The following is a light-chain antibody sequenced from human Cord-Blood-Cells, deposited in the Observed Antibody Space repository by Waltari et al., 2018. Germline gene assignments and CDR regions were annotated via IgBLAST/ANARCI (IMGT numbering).Light chain of an antibody. J-gene: IGKJ1*01. CDR2: KVS. CDR1: QSLVYSNGKTY. V-gene: IGKV2-30*01. CDR3: MQGTHWPPT. Sequence: DVVMTQSPLSLPVTLGQPASISCSSRQSLVYSNGKTYLNWFQQRPGQSPRRLIYKVSNRDSGVPDRFSGSGSGTDFTLKISRVEAEDVGVYYCMQGTHWPPTFGQGTKVEIK.